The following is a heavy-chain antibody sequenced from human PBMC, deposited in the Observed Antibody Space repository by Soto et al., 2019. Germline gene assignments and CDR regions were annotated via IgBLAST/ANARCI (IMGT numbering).Heavy chain of an antibody. J-gene: IGHJ4*02. D-gene: IGHD3-3*01. CDR2: ISWDGSNR. V-gene: IGHV3-43D*04. CDR3: AKDISRGPTKNYDFWSGPDY. Sequence: PVGSLRLSCAASGFTFDEYAMHWVRQPPGKGLEWVSLISWDGSNRYYADSVQGRFTISRDNSKYSLYLEMNSLRPEDTALYYCAKDISRGPTKNYDFWSGPDYWGQRTLVTVSS. CDR1: GFTFDEYA.